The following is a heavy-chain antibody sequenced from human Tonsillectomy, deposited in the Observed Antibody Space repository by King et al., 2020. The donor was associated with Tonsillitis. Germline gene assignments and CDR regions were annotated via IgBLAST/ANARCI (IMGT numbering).Heavy chain of an antibody. Sequence: VQLVESGGGLVKPEGSLRLSCAASGFTFSDYYMSWVRQAPGKGLEWVSFISSSGSTIYYADSVKGRFTISRDNAKHSLYLQMNSLRAEDTAVYYCLRTVDSRILIDYWGQGTLVTVSS. D-gene: IGHD3-22*01. CDR3: LRTVDSRILIDY. CDR2: ISSSGSTI. CDR1: GFTFSDYY. J-gene: IGHJ4*02. V-gene: IGHV3-11*01.